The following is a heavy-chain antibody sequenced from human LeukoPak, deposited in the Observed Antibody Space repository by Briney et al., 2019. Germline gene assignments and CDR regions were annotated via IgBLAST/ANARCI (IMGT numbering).Heavy chain of an antibody. D-gene: IGHD1-26*01. V-gene: IGHV3-9*01. CDR3: AKGVVGAFDAFDI. Sequence: GGSLRLSCAASGFTFDDYAMHWVRQAPGKGLEWVSGISWNSGSIGYADSVKGRFTISRDNAKNSLYLQMNSLRAEDTALYYCAKGVVGAFDAFDIWGQGTMVTVSS. CDR1: GFTFDDYA. CDR2: ISWNSGSI. J-gene: IGHJ3*02.